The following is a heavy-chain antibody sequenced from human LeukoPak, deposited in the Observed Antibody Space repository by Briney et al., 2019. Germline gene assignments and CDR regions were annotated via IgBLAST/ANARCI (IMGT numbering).Heavy chain of an antibody. J-gene: IGHJ3*02. D-gene: IGHD1-26*01. CDR3: ARMYRRSGSHRDAFDI. CDR2: IDWDNAK. CDR1: GFSLSSSGMC. V-gene: IGHV2-70*17. Sequence: SGPALVEPTQTLTLTCTFSGFSLSSSGMCVTWIRQPPGKALEWLARIDWDNAKFHNTSLKTRLTVSKDTSKNQVVLTITNMNPVDTATYYCARMYRRSGSHRDAFDIWGRGTMVTVSS.